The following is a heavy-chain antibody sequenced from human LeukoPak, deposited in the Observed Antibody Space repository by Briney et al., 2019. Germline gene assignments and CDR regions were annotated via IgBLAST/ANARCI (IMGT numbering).Heavy chain of an antibody. V-gene: IGHV3-30-3*01. CDR1: GFTFSSYA. J-gene: IGHJ4*02. Sequence: GRSLRLSCAASGFTFSSYAMHWVRQAPGKGLEWVAVISYDGSNKYYADSVKGRFTISRDNAKNSLYLQMNSLRAEDTAVYYCARDRRDQLRFLEWLRNYYFDYWGRGTLVTVSS. D-gene: IGHD3-3*01. CDR3: ARDRRDQLRFLEWLRNYYFDY. CDR2: ISYDGSNK.